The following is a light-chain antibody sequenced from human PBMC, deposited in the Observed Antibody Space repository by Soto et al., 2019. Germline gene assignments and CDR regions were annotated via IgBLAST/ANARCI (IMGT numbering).Light chain of an antibody. CDR3: VSYTSTTTLV. J-gene: IGLJ2*01. V-gene: IGLV2-14*03. CDR2: GVD. Sequence: QSALTQPVSVSGSPGQSITISCTGTNSDVGGYKYVSWYQHQPGKAPKLMFYGVDNRPSGVSNRFSASKSGNTASLTISGLQAEDEAEYYCVSYTSTTTLVFGGGTKVTVL. CDR1: NSDVGGYKY.